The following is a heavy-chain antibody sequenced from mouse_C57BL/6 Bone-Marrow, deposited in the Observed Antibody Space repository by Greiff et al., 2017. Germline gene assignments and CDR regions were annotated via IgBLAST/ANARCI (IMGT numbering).Heavy chain of an antibody. V-gene: IGHV5-2*01. CDR3: ARPNYDGYYEAMDY. Sequence: EVQLVESGGGLVKPGESLKLSCASSEYEFTSHDMSWVRQTPEKRLELVAAINSDGGSTYYPDTMESRFIISIDNTKKTLYLHMSSLRSEDTALYDFARPNYDGYYEAMDYWGQGTSVTVAS. J-gene: IGHJ4*01. D-gene: IGHD2-3*01. CDR2: INSDGGST. CDR1: EYEFTSHD.